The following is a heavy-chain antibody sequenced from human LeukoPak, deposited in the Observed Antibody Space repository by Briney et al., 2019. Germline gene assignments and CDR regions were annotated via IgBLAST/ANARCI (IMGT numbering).Heavy chain of an antibody. CDR2: IKQDGSEK. V-gene: IGHV3-7*01. CDR3: AMIEQVVSEVEGGY. D-gene: IGHD6-6*01. CDR1: GFTFSGYW. J-gene: IGHJ4*02. Sequence: PAGGSLRLSCAASGFTFSGYWMSWVRQAPGKGLEWAANIKQDGSEKYYLDSVKGRFTISRDNAKNSLYLQMNSLRAEDTAVYFCAMIEQVVSEVEGGYWGQGTLVTVSS.